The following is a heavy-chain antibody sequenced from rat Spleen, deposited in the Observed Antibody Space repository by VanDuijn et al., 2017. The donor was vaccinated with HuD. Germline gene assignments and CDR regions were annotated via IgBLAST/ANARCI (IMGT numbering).Heavy chain of an antibody. CDR1: GFTFNNYW. V-gene: IGHV5-31*01. CDR2: ISPTGGST. J-gene: IGHJ4*01. CDR3: GKDMNYYSTYPFYVMGA. D-gene: IGHD1-2*01. Sequence: EVQLVESGGGLVQPGRSLKLSCVASGFTFNNYWMTWIRQAPTEGLEWVASISPTGGSTSYRDSVKGRFTISRDNAENTAYLQMNSLRSEDTATYYCGKDMNYYSTYPFYVMGAWGQGASVTVSS.